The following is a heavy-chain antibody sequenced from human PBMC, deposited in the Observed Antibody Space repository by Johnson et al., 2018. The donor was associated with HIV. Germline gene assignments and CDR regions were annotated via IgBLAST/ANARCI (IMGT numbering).Heavy chain of an antibody. J-gene: IGHJ3*02. CDR1: GFTFSSYA. V-gene: IGHV3-15*01. Sequence: VQLVESGGGVVQPGGSLRLSCAASGFTFSSYAMSWVRQAPGKGLEWVGRIKSKTDGGTTDYAAPVKGRFTISRDDSKNTLYLQMNSLKTEDTAVYYCTTKTTVVTLGVDIWGQGTMVTVAS. D-gene: IGHD4-23*01. CDR3: TTKTTVVTLGVDI. CDR2: IKSKTDGGTT.